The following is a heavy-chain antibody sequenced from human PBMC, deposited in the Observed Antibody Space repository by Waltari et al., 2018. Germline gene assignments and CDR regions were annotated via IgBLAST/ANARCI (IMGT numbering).Heavy chain of an antibody. CDR3: VRGGSYGSMDY. J-gene: IGHJ4*02. CDR1: GFTFRDYW. D-gene: IGHD5-12*01. V-gene: IGHV3-74*01. CDR2: INRDGSTT. Sequence: EVQLVESWGGALQPGGSLRLSCAASGFTFRDYWMYWVRQGPGKGLLWVSLINRDGSTTTYADSVKGRFTISRDNAKNTLDLQMNSVRVEDSAVYFCVRGGSYGSMDYWGQGTLVSVSS.